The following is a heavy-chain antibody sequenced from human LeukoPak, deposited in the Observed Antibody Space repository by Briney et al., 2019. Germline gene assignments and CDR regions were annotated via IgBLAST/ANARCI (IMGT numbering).Heavy chain of an antibody. D-gene: IGHD4-17*01. CDR2: ISAYNGKT. J-gene: IGHJ1*01. Sequence: ASVKVSCKASGYTFTNYGISWVRQAPGQGPEWMVWISAYNGKTNYAQKVQGRVTMTTDTSTSTAYMELRSLRSDDTAVYYCARDDYGDYVSYFLHWGQGTLVIVSS. CDR1: GYTFTNYG. CDR3: ARDDYGDYVSYFLH. V-gene: IGHV1-18*01.